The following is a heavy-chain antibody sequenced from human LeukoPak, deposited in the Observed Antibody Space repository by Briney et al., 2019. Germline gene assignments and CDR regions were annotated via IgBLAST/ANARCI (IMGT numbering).Heavy chain of an antibody. V-gene: IGHV3-23*01. CDR1: GFTFSNYA. J-gene: IGHJ4*02. Sequence: GGSLRLSCAAPGFTFSNYAMNWVRQAPGKGLEWVSSISGGAGSASYADSVKGRFTMSRDNSKNTLYLQMNSLRAEDTAVYYCAKDGGYGSGNYYPDYWGQGTLVTVSS. CDR3: AKDGGYGSGNYYPDY. D-gene: IGHD3-10*01. CDR2: ISGGAGSA.